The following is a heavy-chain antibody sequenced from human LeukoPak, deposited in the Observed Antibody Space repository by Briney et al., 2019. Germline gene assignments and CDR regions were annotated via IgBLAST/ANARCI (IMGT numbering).Heavy chain of an antibody. D-gene: IGHD6-19*01. Sequence: SGPTLGNPTQTLTLTCAFSGFSLSPSGTCVSWVRRPPGKAVEWLAPIDWDDDKFYSTSLKTRPIISKDTSKNQMVLTVTNVDPVDTATYFCARRPPSYYSSGWYGALDIWGQGTMVTVSS. V-gene: IGHV2-70*17. CDR3: ARRPPSYYSSGWYGALDI. J-gene: IGHJ3*02. CDR1: GFSLSPSGTC. CDR2: IDWDDDK.